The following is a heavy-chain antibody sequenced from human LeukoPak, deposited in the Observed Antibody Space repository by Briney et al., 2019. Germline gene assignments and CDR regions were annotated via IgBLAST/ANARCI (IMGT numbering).Heavy chain of an antibody. CDR2: IYYSGST. CDR3: ARQGRDGFNYYFDY. J-gene: IGHJ4*02. V-gene: IGHV4-39*01. Sequence: SETLSLTCTVSGGSISSSYYWGWIRQPPGKGLEWIGSIYYSGSTYYNPSLKSRVTISVDTSKNQFSLKLSSVTAADTAVYYCARQGRDGFNYYFDYWGQGTLVTVSS. D-gene: IGHD5-24*01. CDR1: GGSISSSYY.